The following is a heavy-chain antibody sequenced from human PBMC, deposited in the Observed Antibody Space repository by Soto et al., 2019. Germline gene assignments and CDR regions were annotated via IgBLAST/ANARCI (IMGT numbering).Heavy chain of an antibody. CDR1: GGTFSSYA. CDR2: IIPIFGTA. D-gene: IGHD3-22*01. Sequence: QVQLVQSGAEVKKPGSSVKVSCKASGGTFSSYAISWVRQAPGQGLEWMGGIIPIFGTANYAQKFQGRVTITADESTSTAYMELSSLRSDDTAVYYCARAYYYDSSGYYNWFDPWGHGTLVTVSS. V-gene: IGHV1-69*01. CDR3: ARAYYYDSSGYYNWFDP. J-gene: IGHJ5*02.